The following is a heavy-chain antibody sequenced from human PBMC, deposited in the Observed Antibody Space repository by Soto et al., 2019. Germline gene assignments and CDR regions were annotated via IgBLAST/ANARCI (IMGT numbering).Heavy chain of an antibody. CDR1: W. D-gene: IGHD2-21*01. CDR3: ARDNALLFSGV. J-gene: IGHJ6*04. CDR2: IKQDGSEK. V-gene: IGHV3-7*01. Sequence: WMNCVRQAPGKGPEWVAHIKQDGSEKYYVESVKGRFTISRDNAKNSLYLQMNSLRAEYTAVYYCARDNALLFSGVWGERIPGTVPS.